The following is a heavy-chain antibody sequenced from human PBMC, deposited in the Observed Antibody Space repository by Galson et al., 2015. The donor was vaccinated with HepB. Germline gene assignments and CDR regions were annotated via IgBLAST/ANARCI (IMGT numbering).Heavy chain of an antibody. CDR2: ISASGGTT. CDR1: GFTFSTYP. V-gene: IGHV3-23*01. Sequence: SLRLSCATSGFTFSTYPMTWVRQAPGKGLEWVSGISASGGTTYSADSVKGRFSISRDNSKSALFLQMNSLRTDDTAVYYCAEARGQLVSQRVFDYWGQGTLVTVSS. CDR3: AEARGQLVSQRVFDY. D-gene: IGHD6-13*01. J-gene: IGHJ4*02.